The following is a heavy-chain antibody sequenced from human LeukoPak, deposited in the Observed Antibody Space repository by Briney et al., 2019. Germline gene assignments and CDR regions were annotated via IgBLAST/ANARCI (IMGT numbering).Heavy chain of an antibody. J-gene: IGHJ4*02. D-gene: IGHD1-1*01. CDR3: AREGTGTTFDY. CDR2: ISYDGSNK. CDR1: GFTFSSYA. Sequence: HPGGSLRLSCAASGFTFSSYAMHWVRQAAGKGLEWVAVISYDGSNKYYADSVKGRFTISRDSSKNTLYLQMNSLRAEDTAVYYCAREGTGTTFDYWGQGTLVTVSS. V-gene: IGHV3-30-3*01.